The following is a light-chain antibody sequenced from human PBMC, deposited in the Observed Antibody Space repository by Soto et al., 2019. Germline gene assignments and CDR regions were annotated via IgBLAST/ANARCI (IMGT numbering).Light chain of an antibody. CDR3: QQYGSSPLT. CDR2: AAS. Sequence: EVVLTQSPGTLSLSPGERATLSCRASQSVSITYLAWYQQKPGQAPRLLIYAASSRATGIPDRFSGSGSGTDFTLTISRLEPEDFAVYYCQQYGSSPLTFGGGTKVDIK. J-gene: IGKJ4*01. CDR1: QSVSITY. V-gene: IGKV3-20*01.